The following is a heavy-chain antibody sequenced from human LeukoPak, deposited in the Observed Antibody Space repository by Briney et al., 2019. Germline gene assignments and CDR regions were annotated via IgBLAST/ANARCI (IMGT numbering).Heavy chain of an antibody. Sequence: SETLSLTCTVSGGSISSYYWSWIRQPPGKGLEWIGYIYTSGSTNYNPSLKSRVTISVDTSKNQFSLKLSSVTAADTAVYYCARHLQWFDYWGQGILVTVSS. CDR3: ARHLQWFDY. V-gene: IGHV4-4*09. J-gene: IGHJ4*02. CDR2: IYTSGST. CDR1: GGSISSYY. D-gene: IGHD4-11*01.